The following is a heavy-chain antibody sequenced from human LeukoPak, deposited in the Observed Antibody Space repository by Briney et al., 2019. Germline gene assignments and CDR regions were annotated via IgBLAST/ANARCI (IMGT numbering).Heavy chain of an antibody. CDR1: GFTFSSYW. V-gene: IGHV3-74*01. Sequence: RSGGSLRLSCAASGFTFSSYWMHWVRQAPGKGLVWVSRINSDGSSTSYADSVKGRFTISRDNAKNTLYLQMNGLRAEDTAVYYCARVAIECSSTSCSRGAIDYWGQGTLVTVSS. J-gene: IGHJ4*02. CDR2: INSDGSST. D-gene: IGHD2-2*01. CDR3: ARVAIECSSTSCSRGAIDY.